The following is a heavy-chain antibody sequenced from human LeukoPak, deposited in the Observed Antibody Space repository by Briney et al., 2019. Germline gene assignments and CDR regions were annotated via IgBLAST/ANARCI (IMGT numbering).Heavy chain of an antibody. J-gene: IGHJ4*02. Sequence: GGSLRLFCAASGFPFSSYAMRWVRQAPGKGLEWVSAISGCGGSIYYADSVRGRLTISRDNYKNTLYLQMNCLRTEDTAVYYCAKEYYDFWGGYYYSGQGTLVTVSS. V-gene: IGHV3-23*01. D-gene: IGHD3-3*01. CDR1: GFPFSSYA. CDR2: ISGCGGSI. CDR3: AKEYYDFWGGYYY.